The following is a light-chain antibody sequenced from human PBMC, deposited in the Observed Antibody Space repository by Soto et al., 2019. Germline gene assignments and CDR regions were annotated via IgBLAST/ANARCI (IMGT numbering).Light chain of an antibody. J-gene: IGKJ4*01. CDR3: QQFDKLIT. CDR1: QTISNNF. Sequence: EIVLTQSPATLSLSPGERATLSCGASQTISNNFLAWYQQRPGLAPRLLIYDASNRAAGIPDRFSGSGSGTDFTLTISRLEPEDFAVYYCQQFDKLITFGGGTKVGI. V-gene: IGKV3D-20*01. CDR2: DAS.